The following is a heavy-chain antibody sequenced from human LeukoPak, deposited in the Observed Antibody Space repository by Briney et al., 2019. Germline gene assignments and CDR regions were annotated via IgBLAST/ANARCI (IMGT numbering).Heavy chain of an antibody. CDR1: GGSFSGYY. CDR2: INHSGST. J-gene: IGHJ4*02. Sequence: SETLSLTCAVYGGSFSGYYWSWIRQPPGEGLEWIGEINHSGSTNYNPSLKSRGTISVDTSKNQFSLKLSSVTAADTAVYYCSRGGGMTTVTNYFDYWGQGTLVTVSS. D-gene: IGHD4-17*01. CDR3: SRGGGMTTVTNYFDY. V-gene: IGHV4-34*01.